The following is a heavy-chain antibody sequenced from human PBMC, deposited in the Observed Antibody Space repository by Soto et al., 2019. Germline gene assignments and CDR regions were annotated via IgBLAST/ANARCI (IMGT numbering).Heavy chain of an antibody. V-gene: IGHV4-59*08. Sequence: PSETLSLTCTVTGGSPSSYYFSWLRPPPGKGLWWNGSNSYSGSPDYNPSPKSPVTISVDMSKNQFSLKLSSATAADTDVYYCARHGGSYPFDYWGQGTLVTVSS. J-gene: IGHJ4*02. CDR3: ARHGGSYPFDY. CDR2: NSYSGSP. CDR1: GGSPSSYY. D-gene: IGHD1-26*01.